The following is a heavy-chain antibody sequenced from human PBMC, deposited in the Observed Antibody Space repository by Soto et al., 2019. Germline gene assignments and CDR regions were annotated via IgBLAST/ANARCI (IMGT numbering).Heavy chain of an antibody. J-gene: IGHJ6*03. Sequence: GGSLRLSCAASGFTVSSNYMSWVRQAPGKGLEWVSVIYSGGSTYYADSVKGRFTISRDNSKNTLYLQMNSLRAEDTAVYYCARDHCSGGSCNRDYYYMDVWGKGTTVTVSS. CDR2: IYSGGST. D-gene: IGHD2-15*01. V-gene: IGHV3-66*01. CDR3: ARDHCSGGSCNRDYYYMDV. CDR1: GFTVSSNY.